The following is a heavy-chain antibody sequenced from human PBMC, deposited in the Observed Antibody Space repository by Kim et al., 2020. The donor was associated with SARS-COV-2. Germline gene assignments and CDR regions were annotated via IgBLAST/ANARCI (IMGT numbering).Heavy chain of an antibody. Sequence: GGSLRLSCAASGFTFSSYAMSWVRQAPGKGLEWVSAISGSGGSTYYADSVKGRFTISRDNSKNTLYLQMNSLRAEDTAVYYCAKGLTYYYGSGSYYMGGFDYWGQGTLVTVSS. D-gene: IGHD3-10*01. J-gene: IGHJ4*02. CDR2: ISGSGGST. CDR3: AKGLTYYYGSGSYYMGGFDY. CDR1: GFTFSSYA. V-gene: IGHV3-23*01.